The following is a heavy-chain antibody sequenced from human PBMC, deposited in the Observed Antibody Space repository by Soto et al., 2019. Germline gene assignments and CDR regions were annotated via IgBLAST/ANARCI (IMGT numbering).Heavy chain of an antibody. Sequence: GASVKVSCKASGYTFTSYGIIWVRQAPGQGLEWMGWISAYNGNTNYAQKLQGRVTMTTDTSTSTAYMELRSLRSDDTAVYYCARDRYSSIPKYYYYGMDVWGQGTTVTVSS. CDR3: ARDRYSSIPKYYYYGMDV. CDR1: GYTFTSYG. CDR2: ISAYNGNT. D-gene: IGHD6-13*01. V-gene: IGHV1-18*01. J-gene: IGHJ6*02.